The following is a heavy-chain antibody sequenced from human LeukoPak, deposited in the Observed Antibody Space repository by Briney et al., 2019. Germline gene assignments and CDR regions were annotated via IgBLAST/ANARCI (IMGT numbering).Heavy chain of an antibody. CDR3: AREGYCSGGNCYHNWFDP. J-gene: IGHJ5*02. D-gene: IGHD2-15*01. CDR1: GGSISPYY. CDR2: IYYSGST. Sequence: SETLSLTCTVSGGSISPYYWSWIRQPPGKGLEWIGYIYYSGSTNYNPSLKSRVTISVDTSKNQFSLKLSSVTAADTAVYYCAREGYCSGGNCYHNWFDPWGQGTLVTVSS. V-gene: IGHV4-59*12.